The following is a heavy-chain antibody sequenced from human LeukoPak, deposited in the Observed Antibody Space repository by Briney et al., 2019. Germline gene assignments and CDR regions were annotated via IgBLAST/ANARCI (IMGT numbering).Heavy chain of an antibody. CDR3: ASTRGYSYGYPRYYFDY. J-gene: IGHJ4*02. D-gene: IGHD5-18*01. CDR1: GYSFTSYW. V-gene: IGHV5-51*01. Sequence: GESLKISCKGSGYSFTSYWIGWVGQMPGKGLEWMGIIYPGDSDTRYSPSFQGQVTISADKSISTAYLQWSSLKASDTAMYYCASTRGYSYGYPRYYFDYWGQGTLVTVSS. CDR2: IYPGDSDT.